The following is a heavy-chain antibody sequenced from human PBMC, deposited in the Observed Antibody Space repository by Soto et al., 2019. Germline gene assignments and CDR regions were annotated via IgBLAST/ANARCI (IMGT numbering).Heavy chain of an antibody. Sequence: GGSLRLSCVTSGFTFSRNTMNWVRQAPGKGLEWVASIASSGSYVYYADSVKGRFSASRDNAKNSLSLQMDSLRPDDTAVYYCARESFSASPNFFDYWGQGTLVTVSS. D-gene: IGHD3-3*02. J-gene: IGHJ4*02. CDR2: IASSGSYV. V-gene: IGHV3-21*01. CDR3: ARESFSASPNFFDY. CDR1: GFTFSRNT.